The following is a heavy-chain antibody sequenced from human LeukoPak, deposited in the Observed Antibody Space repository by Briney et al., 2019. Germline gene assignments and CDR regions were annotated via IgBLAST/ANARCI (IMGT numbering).Heavy chain of an antibody. J-gene: IGHJ6*03. CDR2: IISSGGTA. CDR1: EFTFSDFY. V-gene: IGHV3-11*01. Sequence: GGSLRLSCAASEFTFSDFYMIWIRQAPGKGLEWLSYIISSGGTAYYADSVKGRFTISRDNARNTLYLQMNSLRAEDTAVYYCAKPGSSDIVVVPAAIPYYYYYYYTDVWGKGTPVTVSS. CDR3: AKPGSSDIVVVPAAIPYYYYYYYTDV. D-gene: IGHD2-2*01.